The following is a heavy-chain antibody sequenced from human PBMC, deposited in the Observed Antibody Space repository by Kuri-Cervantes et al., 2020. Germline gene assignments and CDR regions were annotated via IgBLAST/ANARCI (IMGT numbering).Heavy chain of an antibody. CDR1: GFTFSSYS. Sequence: GESLKISCAASGFTFSSYSMNWVHQAPGKGLEWVSSISSSSSYIYYADSVKGRFTISRDNSKNTLYLQMNSLRAEDTAVYYCAKEGYSYETGAFDIWGQGTMVTVSS. J-gene: IGHJ3*02. CDR2: ISSSSSYI. V-gene: IGHV3-21*04. D-gene: IGHD5-18*01. CDR3: AKEGYSYETGAFDI.